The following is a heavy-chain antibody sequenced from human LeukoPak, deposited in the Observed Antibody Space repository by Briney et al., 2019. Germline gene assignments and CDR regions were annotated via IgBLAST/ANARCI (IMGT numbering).Heavy chain of an antibody. V-gene: IGHV3-23*01. Sequence: GGSLRLSCAASGFTFSTYAMNWVRQAPGKGLEWVSGISGSGGTTYYADSVKGRFTISRDNSKNMLYLQMNSLRAEDTAVYYCAKDGSMVTAILYYSDYWGQGTLVTVSS. D-gene: IGHD2-21*02. J-gene: IGHJ4*02. CDR1: GFTFSTYA. CDR3: AKDGSMVTAILYYSDY. CDR2: ISGSGGTT.